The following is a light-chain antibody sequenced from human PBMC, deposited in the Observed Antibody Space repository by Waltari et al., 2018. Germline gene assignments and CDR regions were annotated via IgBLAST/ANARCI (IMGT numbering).Light chain of an antibody. CDR2: DNS. V-gene: IGLV1-51*01. CDR1: TSNIGSTN. CDR3: GTWDSSLSAAV. Sequence: QSVLTQPPSVSAAPGQKGTISCSGSTSNIGSTNVSWYQQLPGTAPKPLIYDNSKRPSGIPDRFSASKSGTSATLDITGLQTGDEADYYCGTWDSSLSAAVFGGGTKLIAL. J-gene: IGLJ3*02.